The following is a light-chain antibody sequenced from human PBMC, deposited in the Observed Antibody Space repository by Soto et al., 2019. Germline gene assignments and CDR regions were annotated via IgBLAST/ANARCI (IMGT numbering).Light chain of an antibody. CDR3: QVWDYDTDHFV. Sequence: SYELTQAPSVSVAPGQTARIGCGGDNIGSKSVHWYQQRPGQAPVLVVYADSDRPSGITERFSGSNPGNTATLTISRVEAGDEADYYCQVWDYDTDHFVFGPGTQLTVL. CDR1: NIGSKS. V-gene: IGLV3-21*02. CDR2: ADS. J-gene: IGLJ1*01.